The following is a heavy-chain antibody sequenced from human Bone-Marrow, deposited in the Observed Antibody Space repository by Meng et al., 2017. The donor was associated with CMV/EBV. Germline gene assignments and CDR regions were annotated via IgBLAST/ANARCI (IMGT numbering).Heavy chain of an antibody. V-gene: IGHV3-66*01. D-gene: IGHD3-3*01. Sequence: GESLKISCVASGFTVSGSHMSWVRQAPGKGLEWVAVIYSGDSIYYADSVKGRFTISRDNSKNSLYLQMNSLRAEDTAVYYCASSKGFWSGFEDYFDYWGQGTLVTVSS. CDR3: ASSKGFWSGFEDYFDY. CDR2: IYSGDSI. CDR1: GFTVSGSH. J-gene: IGHJ4*02.